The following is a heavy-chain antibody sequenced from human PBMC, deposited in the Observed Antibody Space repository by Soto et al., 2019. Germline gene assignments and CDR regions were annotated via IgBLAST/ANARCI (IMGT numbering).Heavy chain of an antibody. J-gene: IGHJ6*02. D-gene: IGHD2-21*01. CDR1: GGTLNNSA. Sequence: QVLLVQSGAEVKKPGSSVKVSCKASGGTLNNSAISWVRQASGQGLEWMGGTIPIFGTPNYALKFQGRVTNNADESTDTVYMELRSLRAEDTALYFCARGGLSPGSCGGGVCHSDYYYGLDVWGQGTAVTVSS. CDR3: ARGGLSPGSCGGGVCHSDYYYGLDV. CDR2: TIPIFGTP. V-gene: IGHV1-69*01.